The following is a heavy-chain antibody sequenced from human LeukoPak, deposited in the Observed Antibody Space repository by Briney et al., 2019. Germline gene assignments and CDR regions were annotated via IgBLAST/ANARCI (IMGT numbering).Heavy chain of an antibody. CDR1: GFTFSSYG. CDR2: ISYEGSNK. V-gene: IGHV3-30*18. D-gene: IGHD6-6*01. J-gene: IGHJ4*02. CDR3: AKKRALGEVEYSSSYFDY. Sequence: GRSLRLSCAPSGFTFSSYGMHWVRHAPGKGLEWVSVISYEGSNKYYADSVKGRFTISRDNSKNTLYLQMNSLRAEDTAVYYCAKKRALGEVEYSSSYFDYWGQGTLATVSS.